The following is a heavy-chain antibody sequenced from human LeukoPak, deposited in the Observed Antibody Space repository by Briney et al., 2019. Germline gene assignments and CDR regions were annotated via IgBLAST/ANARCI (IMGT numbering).Heavy chain of an antibody. Sequence: GGSLRLSCVDSGFTFSIYTICWVCQALGKGLEWVSHITIIIRASYYADSVKGRFTISRDNSRDTLYLQMNSLRAGDTAIYYCVKDRPNYYGSNGHYYRQNGDYWGQGTLVAVSS. V-gene: IGHV3-23*01. D-gene: IGHD3-22*01. J-gene: IGHJ4*02. CDR3: VKDRPNYYGSNGHYYRQNGDY. CDR1: GFTFSIYT. CDR2: ITIIIRAS.